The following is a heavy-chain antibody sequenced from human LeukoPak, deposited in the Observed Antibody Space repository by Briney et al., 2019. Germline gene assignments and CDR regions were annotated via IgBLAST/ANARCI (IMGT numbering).Heavy chain of an antibody. Sequence: GGSLRLSCAASGFTFSSYWMNWARQAPGKGLEWVAVISYDGSNKYYADSVKGRFTISRDNSKNTLYLQMNSLRAEDTAVYYCARESDSSGWFDYWGQGTLVTVSS. D-gene: IGHD3-22*01. CDR1: GFTFSSYW. V-gene: IGHV3-30-3*01. CDR3: ARESDSSGWFDY. CDR2: ISYDGSNK. J-gene: IGHJ4*02.